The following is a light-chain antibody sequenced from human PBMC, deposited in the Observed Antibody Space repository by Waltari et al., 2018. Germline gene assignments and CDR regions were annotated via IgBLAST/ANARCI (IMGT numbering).Light chain of an antibody. CDR2: WAS. V-gene: IGKV4-1*01. J-gene: IGKJ1*01. Sequence: FYSSVKKRYLSWYQQKPGQPPKLLIYWASTRESGVPDRFSGSGSGTDFTLTISSLQAEDVAVYYCQQYFTTPWTFGQGTKVEIK. CDR3: QQYFTTPWT. CDR1: FYSSVKKRY.